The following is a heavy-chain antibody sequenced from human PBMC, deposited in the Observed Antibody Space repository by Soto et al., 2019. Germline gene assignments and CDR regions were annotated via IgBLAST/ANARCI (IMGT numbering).Heavy chain of an antibody. CDR2: ISYDGSNK. J-gene: IGHJ6*02. D-gene: IGHD3-3*01. V-gene: IGHV3-30-3*01. CDR3: ARWGGRFLEWLYYCMDV. CDR1: GFTFSSYA. Sequence: GGSLRLSCAASGFTFSSYAMHWVRQAPGKGLEWVAVISYDGSNKYYADSVKGLFTISRDNSKNTLYLQMNSLRAEATAVYYCARWGGRFLEWLYYCMDVWCQGTLVTGFS.